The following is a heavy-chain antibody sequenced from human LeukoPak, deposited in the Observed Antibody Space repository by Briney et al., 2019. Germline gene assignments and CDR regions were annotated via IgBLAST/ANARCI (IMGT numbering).Heavy chain of an antibody. D-gene: IGHD2-15*01. V-gene: IGHV3-66*01. CDR2: IYSGGST. Sequence: GGSLRLSCAASGFTVSSNYMSWVRQAPGKGLEWVAVIYSGGSTYYADSVKGRFTISRDNSKNTLYLQMNSLRAEDTAVYYCARVFPPDGVYCSGGSCYHDYWGQGTLVTVSS. CDR1: GFTVSSNY. J-gene: IGHJ4*02. CDR3: ARVFPPDGVYCSGGSCYHDY.